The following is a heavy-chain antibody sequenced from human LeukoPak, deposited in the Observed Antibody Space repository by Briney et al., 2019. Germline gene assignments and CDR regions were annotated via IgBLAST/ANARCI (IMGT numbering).Heavy chain of an antibody. V-gene: IGHV3-23*01. CDR3: AKDLSYTSGASDH. Sequence: GGSLRLSCAASGLTFSAFAMTWVRQAPGKGLEWVSTITDDGYNTYSADSVKGRITFSRDNSKNTLSLQLRSLRAEDTAVYYCAKDLSYTSGASDHWGQGTLVTVSS. D-gene: IGHD6-19*01. CDR2: ITDDGYNT. J-gene: IGHJ4*02. CDR1: GLTFSAFA.